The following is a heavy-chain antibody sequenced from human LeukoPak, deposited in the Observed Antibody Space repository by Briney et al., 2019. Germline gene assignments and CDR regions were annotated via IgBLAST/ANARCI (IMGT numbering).Heavy chain of an antibody. V-gene: IGHV1-2*02. J-gene: IGHJ4*02. D-gene: IGHD6-13*01. CDR1: GYTFTGYY. CDR3: AREVSAAAGILGY. Sequence: ASVKVSRKASGYTFTGYYMHWVRQAPGQGLEWMGWINPNSGGTNYAQKFQGRVTMTRDTSISTAYMELSRLRSDDTAVYYCAREVSAAAGILGYWGQGTLVTVSS. CDR2: INPNSGGT.